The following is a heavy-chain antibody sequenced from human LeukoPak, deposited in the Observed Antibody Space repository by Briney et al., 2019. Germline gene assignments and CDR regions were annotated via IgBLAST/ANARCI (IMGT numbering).Heavy chain of an antibody. V-gene: IGHV4-30-2*01. CDR3: ARGVGPGGYFDY. CDR1: GGSISSGGYY. Sequence: SQTLSLTCTVSGGSISSGGYYWSWIRQPPGKGLEWIGEINHSGSTNYNPSLKSRVTISVDTSKNQFSLKLSSVTAAGTAVYYCARGVGPGGYFDYWGQGTLVTVSS. CDR2: INHSGST. J-gene: IGHJ4*02. D-gene: IGHD1-26*01.